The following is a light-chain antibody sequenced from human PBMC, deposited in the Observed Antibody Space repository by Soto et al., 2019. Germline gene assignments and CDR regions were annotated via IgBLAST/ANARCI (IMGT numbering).Light chain of an antibody. J-gene: IGKJ4*01. CDR3: QQRSNWPLT. Sequence: EIVLTQSPATLSLSPGERATLSCRASQSVSSYLAWYQQKFGQAPRLLISDASNRATGIPARFSGSGSGTDFTLTIRSLEPEDFAVYYCQQRSNWPLTFGGGNKVEIK. CDR2: DAS. V-gene: IGKV3-11*01. CDR1: QSVSSY.